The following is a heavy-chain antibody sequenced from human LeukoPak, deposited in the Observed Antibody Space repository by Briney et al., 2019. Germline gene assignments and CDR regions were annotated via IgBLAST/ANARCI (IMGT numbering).Heavy chain of an antibody. CDR2: IDSDGST. CDR3: IGSGGWPGY. CDR1: GFTFSSYW. D-gene: IGHD6-19*01. V-gene: IGHV3-74*01. Sequence: GGSLRLSCAAPGFTFSSYWMHWVRQAPGKGLVWVSRIDSDGSTIYADSVKGRFTISRDNAKNTLYLQMNSLRAEDTAVYYCIGSGGWPGYWGQGTLVTVSS. J-gene: IGHJ4*02.